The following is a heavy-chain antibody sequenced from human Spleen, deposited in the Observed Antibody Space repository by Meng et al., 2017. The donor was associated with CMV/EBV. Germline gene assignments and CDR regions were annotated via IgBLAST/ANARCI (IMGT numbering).Heavy chain of an antibody. CDR2: INVNNGNT. CDR3: ARVDFGYCSSTSCYSLNWFDP. Sequence: ASVKVSCKASGYTFTNYGISWVRQAPGQGLEWMGWINVNNGNTNYGQKVRGRVTMTKETYTYTAYMELRSLTSDDTAVYYCARVDFGYCSSTSCYSLNWFDPWGQGTLVTVSS. D-gene: IGHD2-2*01. CDR1: GYTFTNYG. V-gene: IGHV1-18*01. J-gene: IGHJ5*02.